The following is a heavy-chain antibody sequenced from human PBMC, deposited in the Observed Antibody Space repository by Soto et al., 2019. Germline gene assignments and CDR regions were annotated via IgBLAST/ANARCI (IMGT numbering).Heavy chain of an antibody. CDR3: ARHDSTVTATLYFDY. CDR1: GGSISSYY. V-gene: IGHV4-59*08. D-gene: IGHD4-17*01. J-gene: IGHJ4*02. CDR2: IYYSGST. Sequence: SETLSLTCTVAGGSISSYYWSWIRQPPGKGLEWIGYIYYSGSTNYNPSLKSRVTISVDTSKNQFSLKLSSVTAADTAVYYCARHDSTVTATLYFDYWGQGTLVTVSS.